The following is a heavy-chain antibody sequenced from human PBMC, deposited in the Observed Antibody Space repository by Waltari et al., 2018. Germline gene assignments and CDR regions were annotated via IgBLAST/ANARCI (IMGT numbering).Heavy chain of an antibody. CDR3: ARERHRLMEEGYLMALDP. CDR1: GYTFSDYG. Sequence: QVQLVQSGAEVKKPGASVKVSCKASGYTFSDYGISWMRQAPGQGPEWMGWISGNNRHTNHAQTFQGRLIMTEDTSATTVYMELTYLTSDYTAVYYCARERHRLMEEGYLMALDPWGQGTLVTVSS. V-gene: IGHV1-18*01. J-gene: IGHJ5*02. CDR2: ISGNNRHT. D-gene: IGHD3-3*01.